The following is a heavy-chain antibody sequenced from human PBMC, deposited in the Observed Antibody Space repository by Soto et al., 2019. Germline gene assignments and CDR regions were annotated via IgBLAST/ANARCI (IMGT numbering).Heavy chain of an antibody. V-gene: IGHV3-23*01. CDR2: ITVGGAQK. CDR1: GFNFIDHD. J-gene: IGHJ4*02. Sequence: GGSLRLSCEASGFNFIDHDMSWVRQAPGKGLEWVSSITVGGAQKDYGQSVKGRFTISRDNSNDTLFLQMDSLQFEDTAIYCSSLRRGGGWQRLFDYWGQGTVDTVAS. CDR3: SLRRGGGWQRLFDY. D-gene: IGHD5-12*01.